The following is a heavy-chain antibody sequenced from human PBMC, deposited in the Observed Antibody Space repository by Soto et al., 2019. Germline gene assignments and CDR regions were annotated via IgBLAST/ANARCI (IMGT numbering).Heavy chain of an antibody. J-gene: IGHJ4*02. V-gene: IGHV4-59*08. Sequence: QVQLQESGPGLVKPSETLSLTCTVSGGSISSYYWSWIRQPPGKGLEWIGYIYYSGSTNYNPSLKMRVTIAVDTAKNQFSLKLSSVTAADTAVYYCAGLCGWSVDYWGQGTLVSVSS. CDR1: GGSISSYY. CDR3: AGLCGWSVDY. CDR2: IYYSGST. D-gene: IGHD6-19*01.